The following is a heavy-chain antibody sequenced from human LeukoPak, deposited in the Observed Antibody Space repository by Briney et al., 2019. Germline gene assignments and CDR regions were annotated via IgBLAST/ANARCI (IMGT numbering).Heavy chain of an antibody. Sequence: GRSLRLSCAASGFTFSSYARHWVRQAPGKGLEWVAVISYDGSNKYYADSVKGRFPISRDNSKNTLYLQMNSLRAEDTAVYYCARELSYCFDYWGQGTLVTVSS. J-gene: IGHJ4*02. CDR3: ARELSYCFDY. D-gene: IGHD2/OR15-2a*01. CDR2: ISYDGSNK. V-gene: IGHV3-30*04. CDR1: GFTFSSYA.